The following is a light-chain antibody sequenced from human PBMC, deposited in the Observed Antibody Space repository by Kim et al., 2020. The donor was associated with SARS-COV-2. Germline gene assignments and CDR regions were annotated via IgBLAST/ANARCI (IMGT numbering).Light chain of an antibody. V-gene: IGLV2-23*02. CDR3: SSCAGSRTYV. CDR1: SSDVGNYDF. CDR2: EVN. Sequence: QSALTQPASVSGSPGQSITISCTGTSSDVGNYDFVSWYQQHPGKAPKLIIYEVNERPSGVSNRFSGSKSGSTASLTISGLQADDEADYYCSSCAGSRTYVFGTGTKVTVL. J-gene: IGLJ1*01.